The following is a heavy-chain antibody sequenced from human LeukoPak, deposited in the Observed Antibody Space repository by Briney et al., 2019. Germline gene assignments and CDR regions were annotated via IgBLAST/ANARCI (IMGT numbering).Heavy chain of an antibody. CDR3: ARDASSSWYGYFDY. D-gene: IGHD6-13*01. CDR1: GFTFSSYA. Sequence: PGGSLRLSCAASGFTFSSYAMHWVRQAPGKGLEYVSAISSNGGSTYYANSVKGRFTISRDNSKNTLYLQMGSLRAEDIAVYYCARDASSSWYGYFDYWGQGTLVTVSS. J-gene: IGHJ4*02. V-gene: IGHV3-64*01. CDR2: ISSNGGST.